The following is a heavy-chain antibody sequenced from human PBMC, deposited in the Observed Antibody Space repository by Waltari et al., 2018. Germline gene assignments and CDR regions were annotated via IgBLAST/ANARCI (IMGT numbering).Heavy chain of an antibody. J-gene: IGHJ4*02. D-gene: IGHD6-6*01. CDR3: ARVPGAQLVQFDY. V-gene: IGHV1-2*02. CDR2: SKPNSGGT. Sequence: QVQLVQSGAEVKKPGASVKVSCKASGYTFTGYYMHWVRQAPGQGLEWMGWSKPNSGGTNYEQKFQGRVTMTRDTSISTAYMELSRLRSDDTAVYYCARVPGAQLVQFDYWGQGTLVTVSS. CDR1: GYTFTGYY.